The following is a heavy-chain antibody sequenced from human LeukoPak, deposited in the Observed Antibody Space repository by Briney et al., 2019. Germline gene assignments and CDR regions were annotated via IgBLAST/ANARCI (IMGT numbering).Heavy chain of an antibody. CDR1: GFTFSSYG. D-gene: IGHD3-22*01. V-gene: IGHV3-33*01. CDR3: ARDGLASHALRYYYDSSGLVNWFDP. CDR2: IWYDGSNK. J-gene: IGHJ5*02. Sequence: GGSLRLSCAASGFTFSSYGTHWVRQAPGKGLEWVAVIWYDGSNKYYADSVKGRFTISRDNSKNTLYLQMNSLRAEDTAVYYCARDGLASHALRYYYDSSGLVNWFDPWGQGTLVTVSS.